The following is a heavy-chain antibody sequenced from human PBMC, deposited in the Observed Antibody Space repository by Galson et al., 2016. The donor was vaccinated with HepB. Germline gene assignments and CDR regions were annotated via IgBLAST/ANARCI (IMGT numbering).Heavy chain of an antibody. Sequence: SLRLSCAASGFTFSDYYMSWIHQAPGKGLQWVSYISSRSGFYTNYADSVKGRFTISRDNAKNSLYLHMNSLRVEDTAVYFCAREPYSSSWFDYWGQGTLVTVSS. CDR2: ISSRSGFYT. CDR3: AREPYSSSWFDY. J-gene: IGHJ5*01. D-gene: IGHD6-13*01. V-gene: IGHV3-11*06. CDR1: GFTFSDYY.